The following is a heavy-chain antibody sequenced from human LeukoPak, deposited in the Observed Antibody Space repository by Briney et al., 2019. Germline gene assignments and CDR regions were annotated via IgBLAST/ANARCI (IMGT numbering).Heavy chain of an antibody. CDR2: IYTSGST. J-gene: IGHJ4*02. CDR3: ARGASSGYYYSFDY. D-gene: IGHD3-22*01. Sequence: SETLSLTCTVSGGSISSSSYYWGWIRQPPGKGLECIGRIYTSGSTNYNPSLKSRVTMSVDTSKNQFSLKLSSVTAADTAVYYCARGASSGYYYSFDYWGQGTLVTVSS. V-gene: IGHV4-39*07. CDR1: GGSISSSSYY.